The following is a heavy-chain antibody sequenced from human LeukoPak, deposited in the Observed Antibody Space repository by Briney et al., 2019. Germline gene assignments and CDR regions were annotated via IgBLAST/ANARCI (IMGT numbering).Heavy chain of an antibody. D-gene: IGHD2-15*01. CDR3: ARQRGYCSGGSCYGRSFDP. Sequence: SETLSLTCTVSGGSISSTIYYWGWIRQPPGKGLEWIGSIYYSGSTYYNPSLKSRVTISVDTSKNQFSLKLSSVTAADTAVYYCARQRGYCSGGSCYGRSFDPWGQGTLVTVSS. J-gene: IGHJ5*02. CDR1: GGSISSTIYY. CDR2: IYYSGST. V-gene: IGHV4-39*01.